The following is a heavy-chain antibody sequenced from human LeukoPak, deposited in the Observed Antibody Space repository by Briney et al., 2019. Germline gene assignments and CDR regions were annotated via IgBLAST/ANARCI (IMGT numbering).Heavy chain of an antibody. V-gene: IGHV4-39*02. D-gene: IGHD6-13*01. Sequence: SETLSLTCTVSGGSISSGSYYWGWIRQPPGKGLEWIGSIHYSGSTYYNPSLKSRVTISVDTSKNQFSLKLTSVTAADTAVYYCAIETAKYTSSLDWFDPWGQGTLVTASS. CDR1: GGSISSGSYY. CDR3: AIETAKYTSSLDWFDP. CDR2: IHYSGST. J-gene: IGHJ5*02.